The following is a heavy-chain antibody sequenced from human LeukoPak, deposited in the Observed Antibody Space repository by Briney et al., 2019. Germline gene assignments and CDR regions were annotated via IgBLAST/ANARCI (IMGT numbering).Heavy chain of an antibody. D-gene: IGHD2-2*01. Sequence: ASVKVSCKASGYTFTGYYMHWVRQAPGQGLEWMGWINPNSGGTNYAQKFQGRVTMTRDTSISTAYMELSRLRSDDTAVYYCVRDFSVVVPAAMGYWGQGTLVTVSS. J-gene: IGHJ4*02. CDR1: GYTFTGYY. CDR3: VRDFSVVVPAAMGY. V-gene: IGHV1-2*02. CDR2: INPNSGGT.